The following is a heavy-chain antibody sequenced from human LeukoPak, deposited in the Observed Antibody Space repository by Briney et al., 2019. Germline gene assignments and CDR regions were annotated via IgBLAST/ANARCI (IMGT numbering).Heavy chain of an antibody. CDR2: ISGSGGST. CDR3: AKVPRTGYDILTGYTNHYFDY. D-gene: IGHD3-9*01. V-gene: IGHV3-23*01. CDR1: GFTFSSYG. J-gene: IGHJ4*02. Sequence: PGGSLRLSCAASGFTFSSYGMSWVRRAPGKGLEWVSAISGSGGSTYYADSVKGRFTISRDNSKNTLYLQMNSLRAEDTAVYYCAKVPRTGYDILTGYTNHYFDYWGQGTLVTVSS.